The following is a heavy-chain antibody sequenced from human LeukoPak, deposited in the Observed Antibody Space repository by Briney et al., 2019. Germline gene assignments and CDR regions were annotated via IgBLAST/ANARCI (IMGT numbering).Heavy chain of an antibody. CDR3: AKAYQPLYTDQFPGD. CDR1: GFTFSSRDW. V-gene: IGHV3-7*03. Sequence: GGSLRLSCVASGFTFSSRDWMTWVRQAPGKGLEWVANIKQDGSEKNYVDSVKGRFTISRDNSENTLYLQMNSLRADDTAVYYCAKAYQPLYTDQFPGDWGQGTLVTVSS. CDR2: IKQDGSEK. D-gene: IGHD2-2*01. J-gene: IGHJ4*02.